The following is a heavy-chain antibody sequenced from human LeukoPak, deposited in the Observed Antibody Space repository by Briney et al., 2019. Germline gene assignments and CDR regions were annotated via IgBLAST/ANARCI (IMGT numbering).Heavy chain of an antibody. CDR2: ISSSSSYI. Sequence: GGSLRLSCAASGFTFSSYSMNWVRQAPGKGLEWVSSISSSSSYIYYANSVKGRFTISRDNAKNSPYLRMNSLRVEDTAVYYCASRIVGTPDYFDYWGQGTLVTVSS. V-gene: IGHV3-21*01. J-gene: IGHJ4*02. CDR1: GFTFSSYS. D-gene: IGHD1-26*01. CDR3: ASRIVGTPDYFDY.